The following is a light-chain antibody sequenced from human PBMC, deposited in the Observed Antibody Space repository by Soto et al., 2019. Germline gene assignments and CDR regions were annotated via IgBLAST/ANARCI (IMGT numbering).Light chain of an antibody. CDR2: DAS. V-gene: IGKV3-11*01. CDR1: QSVSSY. CDR3: QQRSNWPPT. J-gene: IGKJ1*01. Sequence: EIVLTQSPATLSLSPGERATLSCRASQSVSSYLAWYQPKPGQAPRLLIYDASNRATGIPARFSGSGSGTDFPLTISSLEPEDFAVYYCQQRSNWPPTFGQGTKVEIK.